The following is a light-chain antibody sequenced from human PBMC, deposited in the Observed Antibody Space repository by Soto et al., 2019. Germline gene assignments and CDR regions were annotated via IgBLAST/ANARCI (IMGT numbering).Light chain of an antibody. CDR3: QVWDSSSDHPV. V-gene: IGLV3-21*02. Sequence: SYDLSQPPALSVAPGQTARIACWGKNIGSKNVHWYQEKPGQAPVVVVYDDNDRPSGIPERFSGSNSGNTATLTISRVEAGDEADYYCQVWDSSSDHPVFGPGTKVTV. J-gene: IGLJ1*01. CDR2: DDN. CDR1: NIGSKN.